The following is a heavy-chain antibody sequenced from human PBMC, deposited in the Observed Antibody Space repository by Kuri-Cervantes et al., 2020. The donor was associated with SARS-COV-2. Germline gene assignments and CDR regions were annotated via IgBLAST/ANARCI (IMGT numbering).Heavy chain of an antibody. D-gene: IGHD3-10*01. CDR3: AKDVDYYGSGSHYRGNFDY. Sequence: GESLKISCAASGFTLSSYAMHWVRQAPGKGLEWVAVISYDGSNKYYADSVKGRFTISRDNSKNTLYLHLTGLRPEDMAVYYCAKDVDYYGSGSHYRGNFDYWGQGTLVTVSS. J-gene: IGHJ4*02. CDR1: GFTLSSYA. CDR2: ISYDGSNK. V-gene: IGHV3-30-3*01.